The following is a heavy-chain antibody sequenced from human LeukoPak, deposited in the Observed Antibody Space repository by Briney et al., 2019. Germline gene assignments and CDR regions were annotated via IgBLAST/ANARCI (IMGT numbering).Heavy chain of an antibody. CDR2: VYNSDYT. CDR1: SGSISGYY. CDR3: ARPPYGDYASWFDP. D-gene: IGHD4-17*01. V-gene: IGHV4-59*08. J-gene: IGHJ5*02. Sequence: KPSETLSLTCSVSSGSISGYYWSWIRQPPGKGLEWIGYVYNSDYTKYKPSLQGRVSIFFDTSKNQFSLKLSSVTAADTAVYYCARPPYGDYASWFDPWGQGTLVTVSS.